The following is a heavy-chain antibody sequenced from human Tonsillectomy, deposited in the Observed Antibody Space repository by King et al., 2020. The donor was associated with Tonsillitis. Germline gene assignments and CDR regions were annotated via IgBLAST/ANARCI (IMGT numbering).Heavy chain of an antibody. V-gene: IGHV3-30*04. CDR1: GFTFSRYA. CDR3: TRDLHISVVITSEFEF. D-gene: IGHD3-22*01. J-gene: IGHJ4*02. Sequence: VQLVESGGGVVQPGRSLTLSCAASGFTFSRYAMHWVRQAPGKGLEWLAVISYDGSDTNHADSVKGRFTISRDNSKNTFSLLMNSLRAEDTAVYYCTRDLHISVVITSEFEFWGQGTRVTVSS. CDR2: ISYDGSDT.